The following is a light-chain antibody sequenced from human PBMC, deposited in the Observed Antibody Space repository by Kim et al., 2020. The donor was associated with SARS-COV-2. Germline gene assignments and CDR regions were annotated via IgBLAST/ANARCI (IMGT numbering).Light chain of an antibody. CDR2: EVS. V-gene: IGLV2-18*02. CDR3: CSFTTSTTYV. J-gene: IGLJ1*01. Sequence: SCTAPGRGGGRYNLVSWYQRTPSTAPKLMIYEVSSRPSGVPDRFSGSKSGNTASLTISGLQAEDEADYYCCSFTTSTTYVFGTGTKVTVL. CDR1: GRGGGRYNL.